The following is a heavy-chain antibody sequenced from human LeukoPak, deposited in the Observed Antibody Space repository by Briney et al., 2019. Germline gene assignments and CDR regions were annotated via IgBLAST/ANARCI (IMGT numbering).Heavy chain of an antibody. CDR1: GGSFSGYY. CDR3: ARGGEYYDSSGYYYPTRDFDY. V-gene: IGHV4-34*01. D-gene: IGHD3-22*01. Sequence: SETLSLTCAVYGGSFSGYYWSWIRQPPGKGLEWIGEINHSGSTNYNPSLKNRVTISVDTSKNQFSLKLSSVTAADTAVYYCARGGEYYDSSGYYYPTRDFDYWGQGTLVTVSS. CDR2: INHSGST. J-gene: IGHJ4*02.